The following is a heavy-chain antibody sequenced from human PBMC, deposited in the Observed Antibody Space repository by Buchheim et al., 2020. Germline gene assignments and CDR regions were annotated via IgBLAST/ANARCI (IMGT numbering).Heavy chain of an antibody. CDR2: ISPYNGDT. V-gene: IGHV1-18*01. D-gene: IGHD3-9*01. J-gene: IGHJ4*02. Sequence: QVQLMQSGAEVMKPGASVKVSCKASGYIFTSYGISWVRQAPGQGLEWMGWISPYNGDTDYAQKFHGRVTMTTDTSTSTASMELTSLRSDDTALYYCARFAFTYDVVTAFFEYWGQGTL. CDR3: ARFAFTYDVVTAFFEY. CDR1: GYIFTSYG.